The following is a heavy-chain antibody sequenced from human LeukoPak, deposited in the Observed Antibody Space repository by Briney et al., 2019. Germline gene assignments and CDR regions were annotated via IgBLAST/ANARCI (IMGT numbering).Heavy chain of an antibody. Sequence: GASVKVSCKASGYTFTSYYMHWVRQAPGQGLEWMGIINPSGGSTSYAQKFQGRVTMTRDTSISTAYMELSRLRSDDTAVYYCAREANGDYGGNWFDPWGQGTLVTVSS. CDR3: AREANGDYGGNWFDP. J-gene: IGHJ5*02. CDR2: INPSGGST. D-gene: IGHD4-17*01. CDR1: GYTFTSYY. V-gene: IGHV1-46*01.